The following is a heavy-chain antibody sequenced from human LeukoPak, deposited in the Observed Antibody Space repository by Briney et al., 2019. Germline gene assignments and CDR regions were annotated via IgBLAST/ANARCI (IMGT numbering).Heavy chain of an antibody. V-gene: IGHV3-74*01. D-gene: IGHD4-17*01. CDR2: NNSDGSST. J-gene: IGHJ4*02. Sequence: GGSLRLSCAASGFTFSSYWMHWVRQAPGKGLVWVSRNNSDGSSTSYADSVKGRFTISRDNAKNTLYLQMNSLRAEDTAVYYCARDDYGDYPDYWGQGTLVTVSS. CDR1: GFTFSSYW. CDR3: ARDDYGDYPDY.